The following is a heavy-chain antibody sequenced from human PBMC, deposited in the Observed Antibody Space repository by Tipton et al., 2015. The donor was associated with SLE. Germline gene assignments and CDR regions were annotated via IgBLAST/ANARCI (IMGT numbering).Heavy chain of an antibody. D-gene: IGHD5-18*01. CDR2: IYYSGST. CDR3: ASLGYSDY. Sequence: TLSLTCTVSGGSISSYYWSWIRQPPGKGLEWIGYIYYSGSTNYNPSLKSRVTISVDTSKNQFSLKLSSVTAADTAVYYCASLGYSDYWGQGTLVTASS. J-gene: IGHJ4*02. CDR1: GGSISSYY. V-gene: IGHV4-59*07.